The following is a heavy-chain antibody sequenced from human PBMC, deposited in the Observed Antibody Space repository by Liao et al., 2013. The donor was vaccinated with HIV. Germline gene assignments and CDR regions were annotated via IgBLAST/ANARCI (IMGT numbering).Heavy chain of an antibody. CDR2: IYTSGST. V-gene: IGHV4-4*07. Sequence: QVQLQESGPGLVKPSETLSLTCTVSGASISNYYWNWIRQPAGKRLEWIGRIYTSGSTNYNPSLRSRVTLSGDMSKNQFSLKLKSVTAADTAVYYCARGSRSYSETSDYFDFWGRGTRVTVST. CDR1: GASISNYY. J-gene: IGHJ4*02. CDR3: ARGSRSYSETSDYFDF. D-gene: IGHD3-10*01.